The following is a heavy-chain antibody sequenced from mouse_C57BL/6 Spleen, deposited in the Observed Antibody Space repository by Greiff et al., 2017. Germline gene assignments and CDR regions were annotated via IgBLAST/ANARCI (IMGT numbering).Heavy chain of an antibody. Sequence: EVKLQESGGGLVKPGGSLKLSCAASGFTFSSYAMSWVRQTPEKRLEWVATISDGGSYTYYPDNVKGRFTISRDNAKNNLYLQMSHLKSEDTAMYYCASVPVSGAMDYWGQGTSVTVSS. V-gene: IGHV5-4*03. D-gene: IGHD2-5*01. CDR1: GFTFSSYA. CDR3: ASVPVSGAMDY. J-gene: IGHJ4*01. CDR2: ISDGGSYT.